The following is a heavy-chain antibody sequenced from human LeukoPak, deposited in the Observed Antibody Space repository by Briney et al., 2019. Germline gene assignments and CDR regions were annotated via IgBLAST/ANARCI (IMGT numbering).Heavy chain of an antibody. CDR3: ARQLWAAAGLNAFDI. Sequence: GESLKISREISGYSFTSYWIGWVRQMPGKGLEWMGVIYPADSDTRYSPSFQGQVTISVDKSISTAYLQWSSLKASDTATYYCARQLWAAAGLNAFDIWGQGTMVTVSS. CDR1: GYSFTSYW. D-gene: IGHD6-13*01. V-gene: IGHV5-51*01. J-gene: IGHJ3*02. CDR2: IYPADSDT.